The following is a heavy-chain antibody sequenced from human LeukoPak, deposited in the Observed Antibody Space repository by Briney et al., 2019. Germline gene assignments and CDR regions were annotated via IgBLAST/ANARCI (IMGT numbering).Heavy chain of an antibody. CDR1: GFTFSSYA. D-gene: IGHD2-2*01. CDR2: ISGSGGST. V-gene: IGHV3-23*01. J-gene: IGHJ4*02. Sequence: GGSLRLSCAASGFTFSSYAMSWVRQAPGKGLEWVSAISGSGGSTYYADSVKGRFTISRDNSKNTLYLQMNSLRAEDTAVYYCAKARAPGWGSTSCYDYWGQGTLVTVSS. CDR3: AKARAPGWGSTSCYDY.